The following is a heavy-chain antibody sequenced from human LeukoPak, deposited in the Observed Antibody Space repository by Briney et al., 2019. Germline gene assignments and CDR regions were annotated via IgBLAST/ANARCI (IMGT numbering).Heavy chain of an antibody. V-gene: IGHV3-33*01. CDR1: GFTFSSYG. Sequence: SGGSLRLSCAASGFTFSSYGTHWVRQAPGKGLEWVAVIWYDGSNKYYADSVKGRFTISRDNSKNTLYLQMNSLRAEDTAVYYCARADMITFGGVIVPSPDYWGQGTLVTVSS. CDR2: IWYDGSNK. D-gene: IGHD3-16*01. J-gene: IGHJ4*02. CDR3: ARADMITFGGVIVPSPDY.